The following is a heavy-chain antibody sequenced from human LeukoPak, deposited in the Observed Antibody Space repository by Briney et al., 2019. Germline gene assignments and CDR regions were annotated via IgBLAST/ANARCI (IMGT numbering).Heavy chain of an antibody. J-gene: IGHJ5*02. Sequence: SETLSLTCTVTGGSVSNYYWSWIRQPAGKGLEWIGRIYTSENTNYNPSLKSRVTMSVDTSKNHFSLKLTSVTAADTAVYYCARGDLYDGGGRNWFDPWGQGTLVTVSS. CDR1: GGSVSNYY. D-gene: IGHD3-16*01. V-gene: IGHV4-4*07. CDR3: ARGDLYDGGGRNWFDP. CDR2: IYTSENT.